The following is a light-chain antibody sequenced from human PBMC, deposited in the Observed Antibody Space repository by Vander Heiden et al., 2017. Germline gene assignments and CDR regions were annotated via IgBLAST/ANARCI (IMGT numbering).Light chain of an antibody. CDR1: QSISSY. Sequence: DIQMTQSPSSLSASVGDSVTITCRASQSISSYLNWYQKKTGKAPKLLIYAASSLQSGVPSRFSGSGSGTDFTHTISSLQPEDFATYYCQQSYSTSQTFGQGTKVEIK. V-gene: IGKV1-39*01. CDR3: QQSYSTSQT. CDR2: AAS. J-gene: IGKJ1*01.